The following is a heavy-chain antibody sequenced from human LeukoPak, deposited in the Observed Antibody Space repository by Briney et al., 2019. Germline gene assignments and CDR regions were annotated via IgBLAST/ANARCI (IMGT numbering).Heavy chain of an antibody. Sequence: GGTLRLSCAASGFTFSSYGMSWVRQAPGKGLEWVSSISSSSSYIYYADSVKGRFTISRDNAKNSLYLQMNSLRAEDTAVYYCEREPQSSGWYYFDYWGQGTLVTVSS. CDR3: EREPQSSGWYYFDY. CDR2: ISSSSSYI. J-gene: IGHJ4*02. CDR1: GFTFSSYG. D-gene: IGHD6-19*01. V-gene: IGHV3-21*01.